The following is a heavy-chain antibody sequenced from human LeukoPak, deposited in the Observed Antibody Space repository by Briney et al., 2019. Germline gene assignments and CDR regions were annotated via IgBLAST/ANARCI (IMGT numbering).Heavy chain of an antibody. CDR1: GGSFSGYY. CDR2: INHSGST. J-gene: IGHJ4*02. V-gene: IGHV4-34*01. Sequence: SETLSLTCVVYGGSFSGYYWSWIRQPPGKWLEWIGEINHSGSTNYNPSLKSRVTISVDTSKNQFSLKLSSVTAADTAVYYCARRTSIAVAGNGDIDYWGQGTLVTVSS. CDR3: ARRTSIAVAGNGDIDY. D-gene: IGHD6-19*01.